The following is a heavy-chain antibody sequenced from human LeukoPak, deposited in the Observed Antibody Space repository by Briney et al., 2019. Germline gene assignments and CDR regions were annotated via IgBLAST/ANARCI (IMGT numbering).Heavy chain of an antibody. Sequence: SVKVSCKASGGTFSSYAISWVRQAPGQGLEWMGRILPILGIANYAQKFQGRVTITADKSTSTAYMELSSLRSEDTAVYYCARGVVAYYYDSSGYVFDPWGQGTLVTVSS. V-gene: IGHV1-69*04. CDR2: ILPILGIA. CDR1: GGTFSSYA. J-gene: IGHJ5*02. D-gene: IGHD3-22*01. CDR3: ARGVVAYYYDSSGYVFDP.